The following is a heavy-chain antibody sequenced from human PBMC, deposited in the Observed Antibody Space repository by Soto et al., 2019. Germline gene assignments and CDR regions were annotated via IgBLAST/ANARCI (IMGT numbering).Heavy chain of an antibody. CDR2: IYYSGST. V-gene: IGHV4-39*01. Sequence: SETLSLTCTVSGGSISSSSYYWGWIRQPPGKGLEWIGSIYYSGSTHYNPSLKSRVTISVDTSKNQFSLKLSSVTAADTAVYYCARPTVEYSSSRGYYYYGMDVWGQGTTVTVSS. D-gene: IGHD6-6*01. CDR1: GGSISSSSYY. J-gene: IGHJ6*02. CDR3: ARPTVEYSSSRGYYYYGMDV.